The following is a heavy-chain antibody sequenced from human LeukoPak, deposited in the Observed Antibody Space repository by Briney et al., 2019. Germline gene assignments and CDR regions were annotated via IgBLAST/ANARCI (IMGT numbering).Heavy chain of an antibody. CDR1: GYTFTSYV. D-gene: IGHD3-22*01. CDR2: ISAYNGNT. CDR3: ARDVPEAYYYDSSGYLGDY. Sequence: ASVKVSCKASGYTFTSYVISWVRQAPGQGLEWMGWISAYNGNTNYAQKLQGRVTMTTDTSTSTAYMELRSLRSDDTAVYYCARDVPEAYYYDSSGYLGDYWGQGTLVTVSS. J-gene: IGHJ4*02. V-gene: IGHV1-18*01.